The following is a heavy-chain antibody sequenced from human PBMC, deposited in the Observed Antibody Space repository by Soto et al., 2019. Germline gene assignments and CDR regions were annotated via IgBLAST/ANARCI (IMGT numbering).Heavy chain of an antibody. CDR2: ISAYNGNT. D-gene: IGHD2-8*01. Sequence: GASVKVSCKASGYTFTSYGISWVRQAPGQGLEWMGWISAYNGNTNYAQKLQGRVTMTTDTSTSTAYMELRSLRSDDTAVYYCACLPFCTNRVFPPSTWFDSWGQGTLVTVSS. V-gene: IGHV1-18*01. J-gene: IGHJ5*01. CDR3: ACLPFCTNRVFPPSTWFDS. CDR1: GYTFTSYG.